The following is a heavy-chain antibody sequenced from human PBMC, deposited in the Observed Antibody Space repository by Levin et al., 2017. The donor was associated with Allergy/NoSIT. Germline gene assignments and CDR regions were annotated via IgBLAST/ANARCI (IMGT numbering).Heavy chain of an antibody. Sequence: GESLKISCAASGFTFSSHAMGWVRQAPGKGLEWVSGITDSDDYTAYADSVQGRFVISRDNSKNLLYLHMNGLRVEDTAVYYCAKGGYCGGGGCYRRSPFDYWGQGVLVTVSS. J-gene: IGHJ4*02. CDR2: ITDSDDYT. V-gene: IGHV3-23*01. CDR3: AKGGYCGGGGCYRRSPFDY. D-gene: IGHD2-15*01. CDR1: GFTFSSHA.